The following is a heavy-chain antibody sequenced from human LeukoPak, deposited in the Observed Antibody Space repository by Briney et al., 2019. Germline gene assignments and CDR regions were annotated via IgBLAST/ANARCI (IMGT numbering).Heavy chain of an antibody. J-gene: IGHJ4*02. Sequence: PSETLSLTCTVSGVSISSGGYYWSWIRQHPGKGLEWIGYIYYSGSTYYNPSLKSRVTISVDTSKNQFSLKLSSVTAADTAVYYCARHKEWRDYFDYWGQGTLVTVSS. CDR2: IYYSGST. V-gene: IGHV4-31*03. CDR3: ARHKEWRDYFDY. D-gene: IGHD3-3*01. CDR1: GVSISSGGYY.